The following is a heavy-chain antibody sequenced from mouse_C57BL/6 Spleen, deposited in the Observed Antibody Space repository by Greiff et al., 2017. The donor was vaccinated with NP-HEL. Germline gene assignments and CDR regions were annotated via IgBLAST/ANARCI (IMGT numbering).Heavy chain of an antibody. D-gene: IGHD1-2*01. V-gene: IGHV1-26*01. CDR2: INPNNGGT. J-gene: IGHJ1*03. Sequence: VQLQQSGPELVKPGASVKISCKASGYTFTDYYMNWVKQSHGKSLEWIGDINPNNGGTSYNQKFKGKATLTVDKSSSTAYMELRSLTSEDSAVYYCASPLYGPYFDVWGTGTTVTVSS. CDR3: ASPLYGPYFDV. CDR1: GYTFTDYY.